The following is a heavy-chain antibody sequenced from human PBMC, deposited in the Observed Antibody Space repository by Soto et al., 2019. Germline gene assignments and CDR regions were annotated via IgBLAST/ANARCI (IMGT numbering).Heavy chain of an antibody. Sequence: QVQLQESGPGLVKPSETLSLTCTVSGGSISSYYWSWIRQPPGKGLEWIGYIYYSGSTNYNPSLKSRVTLSVDTSKNQFSLKLSSVTAADTAVYYCAREKAPGYFDLWGRGTLVTVSS. J-gene: IGHJ2*01. CDR2: IYYSGST. CDR3: AREKAPGYFDL. V-gene: IGHV4-59*01. CDR1: GGSISSYY.